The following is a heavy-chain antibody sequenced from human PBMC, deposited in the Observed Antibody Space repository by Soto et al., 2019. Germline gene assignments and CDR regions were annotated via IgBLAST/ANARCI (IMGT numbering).Heavy chain of an antibody. V-gene: IGHV3-48*02. CDR1: GFFFSGYR. D-gene: IGHD1-1*01. CDR3: ARTLYEYDNTGYWYFDL. J-gene: IGHJ2*01. Sequence: EVQLEESGGDLKQPGGSLRLACVASGFFFSGYRMSWVRQAPGKGPEWVSYISRSSSDRQYADSVKGRFTISRDNAKNSLFLQMDSLRDEDTAIYYCARTLYEYDNTGYWYFDLWGRGTLVTVSS. CDR2: ISRSSSDR.